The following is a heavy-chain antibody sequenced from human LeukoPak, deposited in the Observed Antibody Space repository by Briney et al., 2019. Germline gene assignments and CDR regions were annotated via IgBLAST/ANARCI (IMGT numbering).Heavy chain of an antibody. CDR2: IRYDGSNE. D-gene: IGHD2-21*01. V-gene: IGHV3-30*02. Sequence: GGSLRLSCAASGFTFSSYGMHWVRQAPGKGLEWVAFIRYDGSNENHADSVKGRFTISKDNTKNTLYLQLNSLRAEDTAVYYCAKVGHISPSHYMDVWGKGTMVTVSS. CDR1: GFTFSSYG. CDR3: AKVGHISPSHYMDV. J-gene: IGHJ6*03.